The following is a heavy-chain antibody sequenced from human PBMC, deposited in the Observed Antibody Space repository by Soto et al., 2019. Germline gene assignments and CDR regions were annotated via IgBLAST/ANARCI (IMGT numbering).Heavy chain of an antibody. CDR3: AKDSTPLAARPRTIDY. CDR2: ISYDGSNK. V-gene: IGHV3-30-3*01. CDR1: GFTFSSYA. J-gene: IGHJ4*02. Sequence: GGSLRLSCAASGFTFSSYAMHWVRQAPGKGLEWVAVISYDGSNKYYADSVKGRFTISRDNSKNTLYLQMNSLRAEDTAVYYCAKDSTPLAARPRTIDYWGQGTLVTVSS. D-gene: IGHD6-6*01.